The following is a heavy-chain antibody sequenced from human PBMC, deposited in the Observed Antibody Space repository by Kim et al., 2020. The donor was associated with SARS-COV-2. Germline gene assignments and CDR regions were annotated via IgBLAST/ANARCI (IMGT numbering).Heavy chain of an antibody. D-gene: IGHD3-16*01. J-gene: IGHJ4*02. CDR3: VRWGAY. CDR2: IYHSGST. V-gene: IGHV4-38-2*02. CDR1: GYSINSGYL. Sequence: SETLSLTCTVSGYSINSGYLWGWTRQSPGKGLEWIGSIYHSGSTYYNPSLKSRVTISVDTSKNQFSLRLSSVTAADTALYYCVRWGAYWGQGILVTVSS.